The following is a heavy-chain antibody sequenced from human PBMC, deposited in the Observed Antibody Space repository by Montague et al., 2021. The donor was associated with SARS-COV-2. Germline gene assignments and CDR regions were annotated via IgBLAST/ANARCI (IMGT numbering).Heavy chain of an antibody. J-gene: IGHJ4*02. CDR3: VRDPAPSGSGTFYDY. Sequence: SETLSFTCTVSGDSVSHDFWTWIRQPPGKGLEWIGYVYYSRSSSYNPSLRGRVGIAVDTSKNQFSLRLSTVTAADTAIYYCVRDPAPSGSGTFYDYWGQGTLVAVSS. CDR2: VYYSRSS. D-gene: IGHD1-26*01. CDR1: GDSVSHDF. V-gene: IGHV4-59*02.